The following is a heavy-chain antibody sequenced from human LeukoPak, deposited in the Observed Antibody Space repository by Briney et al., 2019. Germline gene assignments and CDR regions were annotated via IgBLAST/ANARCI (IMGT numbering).Heavy chain of an antibody. CDR2: IKQDGSEK. J-gene: IGHJ4*02. D-gene: IGHD3-22*01. Sequence: GGSLRLSCAASGFTFSNYWMSWVRQAPGKGLEWVANIKQDGSEKYYVDSVKGRFTISRDNAKNSLYLQMNSLRAEDTAVYYCARDLITMIVVVPLDYWGQGTLVTVSS. CDR1: GFTFSNYW. CDR3: ARDLITMIVVVPLDY. V-gene: IGHV3-7*01.